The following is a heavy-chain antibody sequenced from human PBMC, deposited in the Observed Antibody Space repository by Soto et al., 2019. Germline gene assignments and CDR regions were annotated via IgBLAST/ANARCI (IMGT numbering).Heavy chain of an antibody. J-gene: IGHJ4*02. V-gene: IGHV4-30-4*01. CDR2: IYYSGST. Sequence: SETLSLTCTVSGGSISSGDYYWSWIRQPPGKGLEWIGYIYYSGSTYYNPSLKSRVTISVDTSKNQFSLKLSSVTAADTAVYYCARVPGYSGYDLAFDYWGQGTLVTVSS. CDR1: GGSISSGDYY. D-gene: IGHD5-12*01. CDR3: ARVPGYSGYDLAFDY.